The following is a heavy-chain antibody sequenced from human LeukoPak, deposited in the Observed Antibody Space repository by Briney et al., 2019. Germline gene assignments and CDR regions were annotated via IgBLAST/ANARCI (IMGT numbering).Heavy chain of an antibody. CDR1: GFTFSSYG. CDR2: ISYDGSNK. J-gene: IGHJ4*02. Sequence: PGGSLRLSCAASGFTFSSYGMHWVRQAPGKGLEWVAVISYDGSNKYYADSVKGRFTISRDNSKNTLYLQMNSLRAEDTAVYYCAKDRSITIFGVVTYFDYWGQGTLVTVSS. V-gene: IGHV3-30*18. CDR3: AKDRSITIFGVVTYFDY. D-gene: IGHD3-3*01.